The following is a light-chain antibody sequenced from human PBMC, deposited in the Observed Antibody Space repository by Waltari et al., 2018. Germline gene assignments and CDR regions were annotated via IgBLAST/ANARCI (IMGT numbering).Light chain of an antibody. CDR3: HQYKNWPPWT. CDR2: GAS. V-gene: IGKV3-15*01. Sequence: EIVVTQSPATLSLSPGERATLSCRARENVDTNIAWYQQKPGQPPSLLISGASTRATDIPPRFSGSGSGTEFTLSISSLQSEDFAVYYCHQYKNWPPWTFGQGTKVEIK. CDR1: ENVDTN. J-gene: IGKJ1*01.